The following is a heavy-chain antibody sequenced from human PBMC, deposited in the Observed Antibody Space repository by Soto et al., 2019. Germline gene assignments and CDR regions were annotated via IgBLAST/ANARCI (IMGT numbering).Heavy chain of an antibody. Sequence: SETLSLTCAVSGGSISSGGYSWSWIRQPPGKGLEWIGGIYYGGSTYFNPSLKSRVSVSIDTSKNQFSLRLSSVTAADTAFYYCARLTGYCTTTSCYSGSHFDYWGQGTLVTVSS. CDR2: IYYGGST. V-gene: IGHV4-30-2*03. CDR1: GGSISSGGYS. J-gene: IGHJ4*02. D-gene: IGHD2-2*01. CDR3: ARLTGYCTTTSCYSGSHFDY.